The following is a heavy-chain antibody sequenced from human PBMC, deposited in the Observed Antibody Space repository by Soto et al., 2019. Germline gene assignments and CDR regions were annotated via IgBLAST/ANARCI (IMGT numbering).Heavy chain of an antibody. D-gene: IGHD2-2*01. CDR3: ARGPYCSSTSCYASYYYYMDV. J-gene: IGHJ6*03. CDR1: GGSFSGYY. V-gene: IGHV4-34*01. CDR2: INHSGST. Sequence: PSETLSLTCAVYGGSFSGYYWSLIRQPPGKGLEWIGEINHSGSTNYNPSLKSRVTISVDTSKNQFSLKLSSVTAADTAVYYCARGPYCSSTSCYASYYYYMDVWGKGTTVTVSS.